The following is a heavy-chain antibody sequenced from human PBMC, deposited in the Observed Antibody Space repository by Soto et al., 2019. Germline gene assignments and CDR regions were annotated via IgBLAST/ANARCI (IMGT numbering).Heavy chain of an antibody. J-gene: IGHJ6*02. D-gene: IGHD2-8*01. CDR2: IMPVFRTP. Sequence: QVQLEQSGAEVKKPGSSVKVSCKASGGTFRTAAVSWVRQAPGQGLEWMGGIMPVFRTPDYAQKFHGRVTNTADESTSTAYMELSGLRSDDTAVYYCARDNDRPQLGGNYYFILDVWGQGTTITVSS. CDR1: GGTFRTAA. CDR3: ARDNDRPQLGGNYYFILDV. V-gene: IGHV1-69*12.